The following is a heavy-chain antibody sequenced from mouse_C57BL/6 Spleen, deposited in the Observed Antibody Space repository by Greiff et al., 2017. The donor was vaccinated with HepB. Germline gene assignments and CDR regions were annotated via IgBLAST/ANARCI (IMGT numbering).Heavy chain of an antibody. D-gene: IGHD1-1*01. CDR2: ISGGGGNT. CDR1: GFTFSSYT. V-gene: IGHV5-9*01. J-gene: IGHJ3*01. CDR3: ARHGDYVAWFAY. Sequence: EVMLVESGGGLVKPGGSLKLSCAASGFTFSSYTMSWVRQTPEKRLEWVATISGGGGNTYYPDSVKGRFTISRDNAKNTLYLQMSSLRSEDTALYYCARHGDYVAWFAYWGQGTLVTVSA.